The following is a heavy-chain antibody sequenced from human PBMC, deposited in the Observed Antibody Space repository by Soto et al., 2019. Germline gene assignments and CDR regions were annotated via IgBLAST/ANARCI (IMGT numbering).Heavy chain of an antibody. D-gene: IGHD3-10*01. CDR1: GGSISKFY. Sequence: SETLSLTCSVSGGSISKFYWSWIRKTAGKGPEWMGRVYATGTTDYNPSLRSRVAMSVDISRKTFSLRLTSVTAADTGMYYCVRDGSKTLRDWLDPWGQGKLVTVSS. CDR2: VYATGTT. V-gene: IGHV4-4*07. J-gene: IGHJ5*02. CDR3: VRDGSKTLRDWLDP.